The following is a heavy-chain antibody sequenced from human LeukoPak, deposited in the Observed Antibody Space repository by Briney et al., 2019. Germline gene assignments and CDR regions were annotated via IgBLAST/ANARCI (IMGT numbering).Heavy chain of an antibody. Sequence: GGSLRLSCAGSGFTFSSYSMNWVRQAPGKGLEWVSSMGSSGTNGYYADSVKGRFIISRDNAKNSLFLQMNSLRAEDSALYYCVRELGAPAAGAFDIWGQETLVTVSS. CDR2: MGSSGTNG. V-gene: IGHV3-21*01. CDR1: GFTFSSYS. CDR3: VRELGAPAAGAFDI. J-gene: IGHJ3*02. D-gene: IGHD3-3*02.